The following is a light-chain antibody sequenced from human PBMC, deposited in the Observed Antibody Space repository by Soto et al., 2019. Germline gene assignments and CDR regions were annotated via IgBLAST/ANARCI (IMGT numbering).Light chain of an antibody. Sequence: DIPVTQSPSSLSASVGDRVTITCQTSQDIRNDLNWYQQKPGTAPKLLIYDTSNLQPGVPSRFSGSGSGTHFSLTITSLQPEDLATYYCQPYDFVFVTFGQGTRLEI. CDR1: QDIRND. V-gene: IGKV1-33*01. J-gene: IGKJ5*01. CDR3: QPYDFVFVT. CDR2: DTS.